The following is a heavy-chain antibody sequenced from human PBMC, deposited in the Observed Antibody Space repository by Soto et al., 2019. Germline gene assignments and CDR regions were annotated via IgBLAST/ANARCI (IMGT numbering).Heavy chain of an antibody. CDR1: GYSFAGYW. V-gene: IGHV5-10-1*01. CDR2: IDPSDSQT. Sequence: PVESLKISCKGSGYSFAGYWITWVRQKPVKGLEWMGLIDPSDSQTYYSPSFRGHVTISVTKSITTVFLQWSSLRASDTAMYYCARQIYDSDTGPNFQYYFDSWGQGTPVTVSS. CDR3: ARQIYDSDTGPNFQYYFDS. D-gene: IGHD3-22*01. J-gene: IGHJ4*02.